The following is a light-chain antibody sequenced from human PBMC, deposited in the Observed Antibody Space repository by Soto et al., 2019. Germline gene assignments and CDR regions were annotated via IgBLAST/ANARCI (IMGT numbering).Light chain of an antibody. CDR1: QSVGRS. CDR3: HQYYEWQLT. Sequence: EIVMTQSPAALSLSPGEGITLSCRASQSVGRSLAWYQQRPGQATRLLIYGASTRATGTPVRFSGIGSGTEFTLTISSLQSEDFVVYDCHQYYEWQLTFGGGTEVEIK. V-gene: IGKV3D-15*01. J-gene: IGKJ4*01. CDR2: GAS.